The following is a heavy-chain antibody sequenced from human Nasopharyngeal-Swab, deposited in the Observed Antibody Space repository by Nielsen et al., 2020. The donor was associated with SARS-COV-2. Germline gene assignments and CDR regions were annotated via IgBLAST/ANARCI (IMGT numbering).Heavy chain of an antibody. J-gene: IGHJ4*02. CDR1: GFTFDDYA. CDR3: AKENPAVAGQGAFDY. Sequence: SLKISCAASGFTFDDYAMHWVRQAPGKGLEWVSGISWNSGSIGYADSVEGRFTISRDNAKNSLYLQMNSLRAEDTALYYCAKENPAVAGQGAFDYWGQGTLVTVSS. D-gene: IGHD6-19*01. V-gene: IGHV3-9*01. CDR2: ISWNSGSI.